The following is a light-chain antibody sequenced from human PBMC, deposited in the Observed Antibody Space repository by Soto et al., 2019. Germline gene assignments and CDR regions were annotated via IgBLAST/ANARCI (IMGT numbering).Light chain of an antibody. CDR2: DAS. CDR3: HQRSNWPLT. V-gene: IGKV3-11*01. Sequence: EIVLTQSPATLSLSPGERATLSCRASQSINNYLAWYQQKPGQAPRLLIYDASSRATDIPARFSGSGSGTDFTLTISSLEPEDFATYYCHQRSNWPLTFGGGTKVEIK. J-gene: IGKJ4*01. CDR1: QSINNY.